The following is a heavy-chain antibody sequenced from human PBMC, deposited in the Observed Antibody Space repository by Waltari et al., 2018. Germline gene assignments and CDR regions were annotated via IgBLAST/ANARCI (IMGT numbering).Heavy chain of an antibody. CDR3: AAVGYYYGSGTLGGY. CDR1: GYTFTSYD. CDR2: MNPNSGNT. J-gene: IGHJ4*02. Sequence: GASVKVSCKASGYTFTSYDINWVRQATGQGLEWMGWMNPNSGNTGYAQKFQGRVTITRDMSTSTAYMELSSLRSEDTAVYYCAAVGYYYGSGTLGGYWGQGTLVTVSS. D-gene: IGHD3-10*01. V-gene: IGHV1-8*03.